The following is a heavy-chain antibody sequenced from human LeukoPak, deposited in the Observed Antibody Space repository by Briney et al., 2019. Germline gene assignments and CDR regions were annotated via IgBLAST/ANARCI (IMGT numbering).Heavy chain of an antibody. Sequence: GGSLRLSCAASGFTFSSYGMHWVRQAPGKGLEWVAFIRYDGSNKYYADSVKGRFTISRDNSKNTLYLQMNSLRAEDTAVYYCAKDRGYYGSGSLGNWFDPWGQGTLVTVSS. V-gene: IGHV3-30*02. CDR2: IRYDGSNK. CDR3: AKDRGYYGSGSLGNWFDP. D-gene: IGHD3-10*01. J-gene: IGHJ5*02. CDR1: GFTFSSYG.